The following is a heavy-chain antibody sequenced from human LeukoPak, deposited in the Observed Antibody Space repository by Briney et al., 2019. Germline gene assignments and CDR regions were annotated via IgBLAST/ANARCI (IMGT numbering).Heavy chain of an antibody. CDR1: GGSFSGYY. J-gene: IGHJ4*02. Sequence: SETLSLTCAVYGGSFSGYYWSWIRQPPGKGLEWIGEINHSGSTNYNPSLKSRVTISADTSKNQFSLKLSSVTAADTAVYYCARVATGPVDYWGQGTLVTVSS. CDR3: ARVATGPVDY. D-gene: IGHD1-1*01. V-gene: IGHV4-34*01. CDR2: INHSGST.